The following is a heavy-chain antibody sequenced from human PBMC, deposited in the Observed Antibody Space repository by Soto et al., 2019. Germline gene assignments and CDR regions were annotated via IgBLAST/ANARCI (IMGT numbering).Heavy chain of an antibody. Sequence: GGSLRLSCAASGFTFSSYWMSWVRQAPGKGLEWVANIKQDGSEKYYVDSVKGRFTISRDNAKNSLYLQMNSLRAEDTAVYYCARDPQQPLGLLYYYYYYGMDVWGQGTTVTVSS. CDR3: ARDPQQPLGLLYYYYYYGMDV. J-gene: IGHJ6*02. D-gene: IGHD2-21*01. V-gene: IGHV3-7*05. CDR2: IKQDGSEK. CDR1: GFTFSSYW.